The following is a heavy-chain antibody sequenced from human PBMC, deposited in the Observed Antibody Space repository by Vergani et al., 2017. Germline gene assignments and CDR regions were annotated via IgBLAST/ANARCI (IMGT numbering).Heavy chain of an antibody. J-gene: IGHJ4*02. CDR2: IYYSGST. D-gene: IGHD6-13*01. CDR1: GGSISSSSYY. V-gene: IGHV4-39*01. Sequence: QLQLQESGPGLVKPSETLSLTCTVSGGSISSSSYYWGWIRQPPGKGLVWIGSIYYSGSTYYNPSLKSRVTISVDTSKNQFSLKLSSVTAADTAVYYCARNSVLIAAAVDYWGQGTLVTVSS. CDR3: ARNSVLIAAAVDY.